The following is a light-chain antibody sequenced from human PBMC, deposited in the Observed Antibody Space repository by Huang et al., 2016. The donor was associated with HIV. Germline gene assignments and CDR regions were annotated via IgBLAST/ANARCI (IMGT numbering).Light chain of an antibody. CDR3: QQCYASSYT. V-gene: IGKV1-5*03. CDR1: QSIGTW. CDR2: QAS. J-gene: IGKJ2*01. Sequence: DIQMTQSPPTLSASVGDRVSITCRASQSIGTWLAWYRQSPGKAPKLLISQASTLQSGVPSRFRGSGSGTQFTLTIRTLQPDDFATYYCQQCYASSYTFGQGTK.